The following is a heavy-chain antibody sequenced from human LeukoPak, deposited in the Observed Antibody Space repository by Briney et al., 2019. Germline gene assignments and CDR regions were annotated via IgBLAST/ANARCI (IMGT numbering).Heavy chain of an antibody. J-gene: IGHJ6*03. D-gene: IGHD4-11*01. CDR2: IKQDGSEK. Sequence: GGSLRLSCAASGFTFSSYWMSWVRQAPGKGLEWVANIKQDGSEKYYVDSVKGRFTISRDNAKNSLYLQMNSLRAEDTAVYYCARTLSNYYYYYMDVWGKGTTVTVSS. V-gene: IGHV3-7*01. CDR3: ARTLSNYYYYYMDV. CDR1: GFTFSSYW.